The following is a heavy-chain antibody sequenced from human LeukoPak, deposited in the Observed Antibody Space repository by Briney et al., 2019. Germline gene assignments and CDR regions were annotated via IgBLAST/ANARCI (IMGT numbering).Heavy chain of an antibody. J-gene: IGHJ4*02. CDR3: ARGNSIAVAGYDY. CDR2: IYYSGST. Sequence: SETLSLTCTVSGGSISSSSYYWGWIRQPPGKGLEWIGSIYYSGSTYYNPSLKSRVTISVDTSKNQFSLKLSSVTAADTAVYCCARGNSIAVAGYDYWGQGTLVTVSS. CDR1: GGSISSSSYY. D-gene: IGHD6-19*01. V-gene: IGHV4-39*07.